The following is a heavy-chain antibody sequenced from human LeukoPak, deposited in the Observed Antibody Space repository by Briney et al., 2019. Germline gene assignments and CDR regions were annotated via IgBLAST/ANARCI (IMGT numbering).Heavy chain of an antibody. J-gene: IGHJ4*02. V-gene: IGHV3-30*04. CDR1: GFTFSSYA. CDR3: ARRMVRGVITEKPFDY. D-gene: IGHD3-10*01. Sequence: GRSLRLSCAASGFTFSSYAMHWVRQAPGKGLEWVAVISYDGSNKYYADSVKGRFTISRDNSKNTLYLQMNSLRAEDTAVYYCARRMVRGVITEKPFDYWGQGTLVTVSS. CDR2: ISYDGSNK.